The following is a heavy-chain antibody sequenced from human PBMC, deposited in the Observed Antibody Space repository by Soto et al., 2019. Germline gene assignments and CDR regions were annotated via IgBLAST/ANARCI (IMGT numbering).Heavy chain of an antibody. D-gene: IGHD3-9*01. V-gene: IGHV3-9*01. CDR1: GFTFDDYA. Sequence: GGSLRLSCAASGFTFDDYAMHWVRQAPGKGLEWVSGISWNSGSIGYADSVKGRFTISRDNAKNSLYLQMNSLRAEDTAVYYCAKGLRYFDWLPSPEYYYYYGMDVWGQGTTVTVSS. CDR3: AKGLRYFDWLPSPEYYYYYGMDV. J-gene: IGHJ6*02. CDR2: ISWNSGSI.